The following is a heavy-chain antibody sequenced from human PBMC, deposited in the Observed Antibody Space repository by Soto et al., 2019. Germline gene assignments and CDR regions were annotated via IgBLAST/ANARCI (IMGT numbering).Heavy chain of an antibody. Sequence: PGGSLRLSCAASGFNVSDKYMSWVRQAPGKGLEWVPSIYRGGSIFYADSVKGRFIISRDNSKNTMNLQMNSLRVEDTAVYYCARGDSALDVWGQGTMVTVSS. CDR1: GFNVSDKY. CDR2: IYRGGSI. J-gene: IGHJ3*01. V-gene: IGHV3-53*01. CDR3: ARGDSALDV. D-gene: IGHD2-21*01.